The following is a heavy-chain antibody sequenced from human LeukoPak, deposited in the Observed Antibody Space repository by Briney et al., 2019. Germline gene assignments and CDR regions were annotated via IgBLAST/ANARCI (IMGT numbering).Heavy chain of an antibody. CDR1: GFTFSTYV. CDR2: ISGSGGST. CDR3: AKGNWRYFDY. J-gene: IGHJ4*02. V-gene: IGHV3-23*01. D-gene: IGHD1-1*01. Sequence: GGSLRLSCAASGFTFSTYVMSWVRQAPGKGLEWVSAISGSGGSTYYADSVKGRFTISRDNSKNTLYLQMNSLGADDTAVYYCAKGNWRYFDYWGQGTLVSVSS.